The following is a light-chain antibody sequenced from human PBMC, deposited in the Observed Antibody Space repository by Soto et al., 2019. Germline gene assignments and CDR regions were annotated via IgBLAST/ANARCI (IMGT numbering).Light chain of an antibody. Sequence: EIVMTQSPATLSVSPGERATLSCRASQSVSSTLAWYQQKPGQAPRLLIYGASTRATGIPARFSGSGSGTEFTLTISSLQSEDFAIYFCQQYNNWPPDMTFGQGTNVAIK. CDR2: GAS. CDR3: QQYNNWPPDMT. V-gene: IGKV3-15*01. J-gene: IGKJ1*01. CDR1: QSVSST.